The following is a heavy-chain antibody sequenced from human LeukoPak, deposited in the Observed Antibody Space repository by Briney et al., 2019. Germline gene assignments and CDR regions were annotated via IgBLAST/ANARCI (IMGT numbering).Heavy chain of an antibody. J-gene: IGHJ6*02. CDR3: ARVDEGGYYYYGMDV. D-gene: IGHD3-16*01. CDR2: IYSSGST. CDR1: AGSISSYY. Sequence: SETLSLTCTVSAGSISSYYWSWIRQPPGKGPEWIGYIYSSGSTNYNPSLKSRVTISVDTSKNQFSLKLNSVTAADTAVYYCARVDEGGYYYYGMDVWGQGTTVTVSS. V-gene: IGHV4-59*01.